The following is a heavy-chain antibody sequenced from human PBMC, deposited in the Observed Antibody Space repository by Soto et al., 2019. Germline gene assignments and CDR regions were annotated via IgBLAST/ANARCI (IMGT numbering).Heavy chain of an antibody. D-gene: IGHD1-26*01. CDR3: ATGISRQALVGATSHYFDY. Sequence: ASVKVSCKVSGYTLTELSMHWVRQAPGKGLEWMGGFDPEDGETIYAQKFQGRVTMTEDTSTDTAYMELSSLRSEDTAVYYCATGISRQALVGATSHYFDYWGQGTLVTVSS. CDR2: FDPEDGET. J-gene: IGHJ4*02. CDR1: GYTLTELS. V-gene: IGHV1-24*01.